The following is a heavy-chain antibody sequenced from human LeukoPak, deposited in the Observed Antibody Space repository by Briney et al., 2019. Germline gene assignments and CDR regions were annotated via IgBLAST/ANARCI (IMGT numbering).Heavy chain of an antibody. J-gene: IGHJ5*02. CDR2: IKQDGSEK. D-gene: IGHD6-13*01. Sequence: GGSLRLFCAASGFTFRSYWMSWVRQAPGKGLEWVANIKQDGSEKYYVDSVKGRFTISRDNAKNSLYLQMNSLRAEDTAVYYCARDSSSWYGVWFDPWGQGTLVTVSS. CDR1: GFTFRSYW. CDR3: ARDSSSWYGVWFDP. V-gene: IGHV3-7*01.